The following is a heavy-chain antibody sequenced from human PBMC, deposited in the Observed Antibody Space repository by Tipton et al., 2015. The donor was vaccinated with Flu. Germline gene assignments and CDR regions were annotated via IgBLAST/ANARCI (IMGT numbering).Heavy chain of an antibody. V-gene: IGHV4-59*12. D-gene: IGHD6-19*01. CDR1: GGSISAYY. CDR2: IFHSGSA. J-gene: IGHJ6*02. CDR3: ARDRGSSGWLPASLDV. Sequence: TLSLTCTVSGGSISAYYWSWIRQPPGKGLEWIGYIFHSGSAIYNPSLKSRVTISVATAKNQFSLNLKSVTAADTAVYYCARDRGSSGWLPASLDVWGQGTTVSVS.